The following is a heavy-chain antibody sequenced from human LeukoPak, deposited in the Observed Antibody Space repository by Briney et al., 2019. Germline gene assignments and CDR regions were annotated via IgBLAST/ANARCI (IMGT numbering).Heavy chain of an antibody. CDR2: IYYSGGT. D-gene: IGHD2-8*02. CDR3: ATTYCTGGACSRRYFDN. CDR1: GGSISGSGYY. J-gene: IGHJ4*02. V-gene: IGHV4-31*03. Sequence: SETLSLTCTVSGGSISGSGYYWSWIRHHPGKGLEWIGYIYYSGGTYYNPTLRSRVTISVDTSKNQFSLNLSAVTAADTAVYYRATTYCTGGACSRRYFDNWGQGTLVTVSP.